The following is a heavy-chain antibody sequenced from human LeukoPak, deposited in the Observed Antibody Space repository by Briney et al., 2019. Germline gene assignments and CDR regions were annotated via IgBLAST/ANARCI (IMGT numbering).Heavy chain of an antibody. D-gene: IGHD2-21*02. CDR3: ARRAYCGGDCYSEMDYYDY. CDR2: IYYSGST. CDR1: GGSISSYY. Sequence: PSETLSLTCTVSGGSISSYYWSWIRQPPGKGLEWIGYIYYSGSTNYNPSLKSRVTISVDTSKNQFSLKLSPVTAADTAVYYCARRAYCGGDCYSEMDYYDYWGQGTLVTVSS. J-gene: IGHJ4*02. V-gene: IGHV4-59*01.